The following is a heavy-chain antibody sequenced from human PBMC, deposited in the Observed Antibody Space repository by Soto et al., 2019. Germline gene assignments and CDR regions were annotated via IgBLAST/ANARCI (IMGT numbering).Heavy chain of an antibody. CDR1: GGSLSPLY. V-gene: IGHV4-59*01. CDR2: IYYSGTT. CDR3: ARGGWSMDS. Sequence: QVQLQESGPGLVKPSETLSLTCTVSGGSLSPLYWSWIRQPPGKGLEWIGYIYYSGTTNYNASLRSRVTISVDTSKNQFSPNLRSVTAADTAVYYCARGGWSMDSWGHGTLVTVSS. J-gene: IGHJ5*01. D-gene: IGHD2-15*01.